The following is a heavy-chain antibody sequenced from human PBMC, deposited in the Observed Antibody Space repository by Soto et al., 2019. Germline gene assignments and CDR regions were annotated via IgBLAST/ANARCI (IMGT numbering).Heavy chain of an antibody. V-gene: IGHV4-30-4*01. D-gene: IGHD3-10*01. CDR1: GASISSGDYY. CDR2: IHHAGGA. J-gene: IGHJ5*02. CDR3: ARTTEAGTYYGWGSLTGSDP. Sequence: SETLSLTCTVSGASISSGDYYWSWIRQTPGKGLEWIAYIHHAGGADYNPSLKSRVTISVATSKNQFSLRLNSVTAADTAVYYCARTTEAGTYYGWGSLTGSDPWGHGILVTVSS.